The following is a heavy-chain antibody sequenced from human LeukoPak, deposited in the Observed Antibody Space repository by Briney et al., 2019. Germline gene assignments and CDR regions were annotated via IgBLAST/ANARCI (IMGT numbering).Heavy chain of an antibody. CDR1: GGSISSYY. CDR2: IYYSGTT. Sequence: KPSETLSLTCTVSGGSISSYYWSWIRQPPGKGLEWIGYIYYSGTTNYNPSLKSRVTISVDTSKNQFSLKLSSVTAADTAVYYCAGRLPAAIPQYFQHWGQGTLVTVSS. V-gene: IGHV4-59*12. CDR3: AGRLPAAIPQYFQH. D-gene: IGHD2-2*01. J-gene: IGHJ1*01.